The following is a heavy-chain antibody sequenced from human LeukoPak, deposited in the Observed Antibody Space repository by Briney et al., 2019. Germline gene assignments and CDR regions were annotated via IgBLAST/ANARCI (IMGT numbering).Heavy chain of an antibody. CDR2: INTDGSGT. D-gene: IGHD1-1*01. CDR1: GFTFGTFW. V-gene: IGHV3-74*01. CDR3: TTGSQIREVAY. J-gene: IGHJ4*02. Sequence: GGSLRLSCAASGFTFGTFWMHWVRQAPGKGLVWLARINTDGSGTSYADSVKGRFTISRDNAKNSPYLQMSSLSAEDTAVYYCTTGSQIREVAYWGQGTLVTVSS.